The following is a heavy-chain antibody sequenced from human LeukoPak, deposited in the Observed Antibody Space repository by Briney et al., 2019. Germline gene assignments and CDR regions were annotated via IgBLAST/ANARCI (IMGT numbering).Heavy chain of an antibody. CDR2: IYTSGRT. Sequence: SETLSLTCTVSGGSISSASYYWSWLRQPAGKGLEWIGRIYTSGRTTYNPSLQSRVTISVDTSKKQVSLTLDSVTAADTATYYCARDIFYFDYWGQGSQVTVSS. CDR3: ARDIFYFDY. J-gene: IGHJ4*02. D-gene: IGHD2-15*01. V-gene: IGHV4-61*02. CDR1: GGSISSASYY.